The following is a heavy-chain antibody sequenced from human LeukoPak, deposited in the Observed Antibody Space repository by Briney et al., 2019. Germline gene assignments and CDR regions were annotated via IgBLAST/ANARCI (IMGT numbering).Heavy chain of an antibody. Sequence: GGSLRLSCAASGFTFSSYAMSWVRQAPGKGLEWVAVISYDGSNKYYADSVKGRFTISRDNSKNTLYLQMNSLRAEDTAVYYCARDGDHDYWGQGTLVTVSS. CDR3: ARDGDHDY. D-gene: IGHD2-21*02. CDR1: GFTFSSYA. CDR2: ISYDGSNK. J-gene: IGHJ4*02. V-gene: IGHV3-30-3*01.